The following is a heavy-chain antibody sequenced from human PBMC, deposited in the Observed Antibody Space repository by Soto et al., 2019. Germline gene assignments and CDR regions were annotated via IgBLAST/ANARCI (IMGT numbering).Heavy chain of an antibody. CDR2: ISAYNGNT. CDR3: ARDGSNGGYFDY. CDR1: GYTFTTYG. D-gene: IGHD2-8*01. V-gene: IGHV1-18*01. J-gene: IGHJ4*02. Sequence: ASVKVSCKASGYTFTTYGISWVRLAPGQGLEWMGWISAYNGNTNYAQRLQGRVTMTTDTYTSTAYMELRSLTSDDTAVYYCARDGSNGGYFDYWGPGTLVTVS.